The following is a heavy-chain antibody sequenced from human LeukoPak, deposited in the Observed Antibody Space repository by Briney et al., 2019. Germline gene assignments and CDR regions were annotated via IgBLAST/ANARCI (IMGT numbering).Heavy chain of an antibody. CDR2: IIPIFGTA. D-gene: IGHD3-22*01. CDR3: AREEYYYDSSGYYYVGYFDL. V-gene: IGHV1-69*06. J-gene: IGHJ2*01. Sequence: SVKVSCKASGGTFSSYAISWVRQAPGQGLEWMGGIIPIFGTANYAQKFQGRVTITADKSTSTAYMELSRLRSDDTAVYYCAREEYYYDSSGYYYVGYFDLWGRGTLVTVSS. CDR1: GGTFSSYA.